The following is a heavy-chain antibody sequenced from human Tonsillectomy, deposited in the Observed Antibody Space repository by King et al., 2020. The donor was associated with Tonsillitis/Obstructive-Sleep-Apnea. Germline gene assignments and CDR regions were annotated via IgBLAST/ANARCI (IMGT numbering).Heavy chain of an antibody. CDR1: GYNFASYG. V-gene: IGHV1-18*01. D-gene: IGHD3-16*01. Sequence: QLVQSGAEVKKSGASVKVSCKASGYNFASYGISWLRQAPGQGLEWMGWISVHASDTKYGQKFQGRVTMTADTSTSTVYMELRSLRSDDTAIYYCARDELDHISRRWESYTWFGPWGQGTLVTVSS. J-gene: IGHJ5*02. CDR3: ARDELDHISRRWESYTWFGP. CDR2: ISVHASDT.